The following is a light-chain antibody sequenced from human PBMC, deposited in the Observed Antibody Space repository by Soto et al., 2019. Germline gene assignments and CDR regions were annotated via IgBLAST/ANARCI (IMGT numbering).Light chain of an antibody. CDR3: SSYAGSNNLV. Sequence: QSALTQPPSASGSPGQSVTISCTGTSSDVGGYNYVSWYQQHPGKAPKLMIYEVSKRPSGVPDRFSGSKSGNTASLTVSGLQADDAADDYCSSYAGSNNLVFGGGTKLTVL. CDR2: EVS. CDR1: SSDVGGYNY. J-gene: IGLJ2*01. V-gene: IGLV2-8*01.